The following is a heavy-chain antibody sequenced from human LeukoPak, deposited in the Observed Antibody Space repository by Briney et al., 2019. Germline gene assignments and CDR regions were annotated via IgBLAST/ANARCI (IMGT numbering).Heavy chain of an antibody. J-gene: IGHJ3*02. V-gene: IGHV3-73*01. Sequence: VGSLRLSCAASGFTFSGSAMHWVRQASGKGLEWIGRIIIRTHDYATAYPESVKGRFTISRDDLKNTAYLQMNSLKTEDTAVYYCTRLTIEYGDYMDGFDIWGQGTMVTVSS. CDR1: GFTFSGSA. D-gene: IGHD4-17*01. CDR3: TRLTIEYGDYMDGFDI. CDR2: IIIRTHDYAT.